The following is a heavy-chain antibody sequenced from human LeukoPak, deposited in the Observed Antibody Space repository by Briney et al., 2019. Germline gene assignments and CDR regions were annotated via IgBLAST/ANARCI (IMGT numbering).Heavy chain of an antibody. Sequence: GGSLRLSCATSGFSLSNFWMSWVRQAPGRGLQWVANIHPEGNEKYLVESVKGRFIISRDNARNLLFLQMNGLRDEDTAVYYCARGDDFSGDHWGQGTLVTVSS. CDR2: IHPEGNEK. CDR3: ARGDDFSGDH. CDR1: GFSLSNFW. V-gene: IGHV3-7*04. D-gene: IGHD1-1*01. J-gene: IGHJ4*02.